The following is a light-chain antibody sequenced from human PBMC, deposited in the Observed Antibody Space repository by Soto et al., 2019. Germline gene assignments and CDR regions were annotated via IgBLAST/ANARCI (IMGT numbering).Light chain of an antibody. V-gene: IGKV1-39*01. CDR2: GAS. J-gene: IGKJ4*01. Sequence: DIQMTQSPSSLSASVGDRVTITCRASQNIGSYLNWYQQKPGKAPKVLIYGASSLQSGVSSRFIGRESGTDFTLTISSLQFDDFATYYCQQIYTVPPTFGGGTKVEIK. CDR1: QNIGSY. CDR3: QQIYTVPPT.